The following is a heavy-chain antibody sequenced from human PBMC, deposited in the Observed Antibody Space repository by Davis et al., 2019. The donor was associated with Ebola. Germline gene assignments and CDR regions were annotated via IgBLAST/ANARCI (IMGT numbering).Heavy chain of an antibody. CDR1: GYTLTSYG. CDR3: ARAQFPTTSDH. CDR2: INPHNGNT. J-gene: IGHJ4*02. Sequence: SVTVPCQASGYTLTSYGITWLRQAPGQRLEWMGWINPHNGNTNYAQNVQGRVTMTTDTSTSTAYMEVGSLRSDDTAVYYCARAQFPTTSDHWGQGTLVTVSS. V-gene: IGHV1-18*04. D-gene: IGHD1-1*01.